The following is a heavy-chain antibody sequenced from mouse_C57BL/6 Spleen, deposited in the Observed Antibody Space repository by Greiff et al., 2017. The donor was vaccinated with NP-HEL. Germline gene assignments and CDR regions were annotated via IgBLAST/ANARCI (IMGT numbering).Heavy chain of an antibody. D-gene: IGHD2-1*01. CDR3: ARSSIYYGNSYAMDY. CDR2: TSSGSSTI. V-gene: IGHV5-17*01. Sequence: EVQLVESGGGLVKPGGSLKLSCAASGFTFSDYGMHWVRQAPEKGLEWVAYTSSGSSTIYYADTVKGRFTISRDNAKNTLFLQMTSLRSEDTAMYYCARSSIYYGNSYAMDYWGQGTSVTVSS. J-gene: IGHJ4*01. CDR1: GFTFSDYG.